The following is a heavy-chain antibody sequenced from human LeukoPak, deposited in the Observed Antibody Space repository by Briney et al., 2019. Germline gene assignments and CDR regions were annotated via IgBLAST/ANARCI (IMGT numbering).Heavy chain of an antibody. J-gene: IGHJ5*02. CDR1: GGSFNSGTNY. CDR3: AREALGYCSGASCEKWLGP. D-gene: IGHD2-15*01. CDR2: IYYSGST. V-gene: IGHV4-39*07. Sequence: SETLSLTCTVSGGSFNSGTNYWAWISQPPGKGLEWIGTIYYSGSTYYNPSLNSRVTMSLDTSKNQFSLNLNSVTAADTAVYFCAREALGYCSGASCEKWLGPWGQGTLVTVSS.